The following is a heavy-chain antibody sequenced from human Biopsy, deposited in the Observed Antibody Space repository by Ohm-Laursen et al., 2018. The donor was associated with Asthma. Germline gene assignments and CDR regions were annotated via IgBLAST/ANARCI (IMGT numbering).Heavy chain of an antibody. Sequence: SDTLSLTCTVSYGSITSGGYDWGWIRQPPGKGLEWVGSISYIGSTSYNASLKSRVTISVDTSKNQFPLNLNSVTAADTALYYCARHWNWGSFFDFWGQGSLVTVSS. CDR2: ISYIGST. V-gene: IGHV4-39*01. J-gene: IGHJ4*02. CDR3: ARHWNWGSFFDF. CDR1: YGSITSGGYD. D-gene: IGHD7-27*01.